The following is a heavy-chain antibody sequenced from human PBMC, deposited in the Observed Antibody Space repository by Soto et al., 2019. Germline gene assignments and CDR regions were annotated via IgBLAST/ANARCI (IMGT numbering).Heavy chain of an antibody. V-gene: IGHV3-30*03. J-gene: IGHJ5*02. Sequence: QVQLVESGGGVVQPGRSLRLSCVGSGVIFSNNGMHWVRQTPGKGLEWVAFMSYDGSDTFYADSVKGRFTISRDNSKNTLFLHTSNLIAEDTARYYCTVVRVADSALDPWGQGTLVTVSS. D-gene: IGHD3-10*02. CDR1: GVIFSNNG. CDR2: MSYDGSDT. CDR3: TVVRVADSALDP.